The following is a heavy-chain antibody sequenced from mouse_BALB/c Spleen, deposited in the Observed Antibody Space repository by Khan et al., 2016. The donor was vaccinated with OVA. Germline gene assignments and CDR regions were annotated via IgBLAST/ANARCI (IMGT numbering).Heavy chain of an antibody. Sequence: VQLKQSGAELVKPGASVRLSCTASGFNIKDTYIHWVKQRPEQGLEWIGRIAPANGNTKYDPNFQEKATITSDTSSNTSYLQPRSLTSEDTAVYYCDHPSYDSRFVEVWGAGTTVTVSS. CDR3: DHPSYDSRFVEV. J-gene: IGHJ1*01. CDR1: GFNIKDTY. D-gene: IGHD2-13*01. V-gene: IGHV14-3*02. CDR2: IAPANGNT.